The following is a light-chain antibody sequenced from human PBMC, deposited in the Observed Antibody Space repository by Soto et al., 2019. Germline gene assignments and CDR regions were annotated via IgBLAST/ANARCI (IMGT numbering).Light chain of an antibody. CDR3: QRYGGSLGT. J-gene: IGKJ1*01. CDR1: QTIINSY. V-gene: IGKV3-20*01. CDR2: GAS. Sequence: EIVLTQSPGTLSLSPGQRATLSCRASQTIINSYIAWYQQQPGQAPRLLIYGASTRATGIPNRFSGRGSGTDFTLTIGRLEPEDFALYFGQRYGGSLGTFGQGTNVEI.